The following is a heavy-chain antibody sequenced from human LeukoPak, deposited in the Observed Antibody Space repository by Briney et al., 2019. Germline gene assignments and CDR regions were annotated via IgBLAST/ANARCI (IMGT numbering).Heavy chain of an antibody. J-gene: IGHJ5*02. CDR3: AIGMTPYYYDSSGYYQS. CDR2: IYYSGST. CDR1: GGSISSSSYY. V-gene: IGHV4-39*07. D-gene: IGHD3-22*01. Sequence: SETLSLTCTVSGGSISSSSYYWGWIRQPPGKGLEWIGSIYYSGSTYYNPSLKSRVTISVDTSKNQFSLKLSSVTAADTAVYYCAIGMTPYYYDSSGYYQSWGQGTLVTVSS.